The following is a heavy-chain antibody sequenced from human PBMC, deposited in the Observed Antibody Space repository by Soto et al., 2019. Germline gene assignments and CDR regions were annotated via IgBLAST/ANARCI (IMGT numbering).Heavy chain of an antibody. CDR2: IYHSGST. D-gene: IGHD2-15*01. CDR1: AGSFSDNY. CDR3: DRAWRGGARVDY. J-gene: IGHJ4*02. V-gene: IGHV4-34*01. Sequence: SETLSLTCAVYAGSFSDNYWSWIRQPPGKGLEWIGYIYHSGSTYYNPSLKSRVTISVDRSKNQFSLKLSSVTAADTAVHYCDRAWRGGARVDYWGQGTLVTVSS.